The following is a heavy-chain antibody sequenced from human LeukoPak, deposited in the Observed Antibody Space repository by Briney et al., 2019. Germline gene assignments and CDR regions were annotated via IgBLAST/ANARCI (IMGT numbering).Heavy chain of an antibody. CDR3: AREVRDYGDS. CDR1: GGSISSSDYY. J-gene: IGHJ4*02. V-gene: IGHV4-39*07. CDR2: IYYSGST. Sequence: SETLSLTFTVSGGSISSSDYYWGWIRQPPGKGLEWIGSIYYSGSTYYNPSLKSRVTISVDTSKNQFSLKLTSVTAADTAVYYCAREVRDYGDSWGQGTLVTVSS.